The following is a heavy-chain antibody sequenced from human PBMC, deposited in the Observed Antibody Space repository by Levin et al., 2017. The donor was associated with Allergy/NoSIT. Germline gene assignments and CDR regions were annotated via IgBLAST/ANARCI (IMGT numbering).Heavy chain of an antibody. J-gene: IGHJ5*02. CDR3: AKDRYCGGGSCYYLDP. CDR2: VAGSGGDT. CDR1: GFTFSSYA. Sequence: GGSLRLSCAASGFTFSSYAMSWVRQAPGRGLEWVSAVAGSGGDTYYADSVKGRFTISRDNSKNTLYLQMNSLRVEDTAIYYCAKDRYCGGGSCYYLDPWGQGTLVTVSS. D-gene: IGHD2-15*01. V-gene: IGHV3-23*01.